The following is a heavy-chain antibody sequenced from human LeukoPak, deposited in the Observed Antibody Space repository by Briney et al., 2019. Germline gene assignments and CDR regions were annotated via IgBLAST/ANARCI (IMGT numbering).Heavy chain of an antibody. D-gene: IGHD5-18*01. V-gene: IGHV1-69*13. CDR2: IIPIFGTA. CDR1: GGTFSSYA. CDR3: AHDGYSYGLASLSYYYYYMDV. J-gene: IGHJ6*03. Sequence: SVKVSCKASGGTFSSYAISWVRQAPGQGLEWMGGIIPIFGTANYAQKFQGRVTITADESTSTAYMELSSLRSEDTAVYYCAHDGYSYGLASLSYYYYYMDVWGKGTTVTVSS.